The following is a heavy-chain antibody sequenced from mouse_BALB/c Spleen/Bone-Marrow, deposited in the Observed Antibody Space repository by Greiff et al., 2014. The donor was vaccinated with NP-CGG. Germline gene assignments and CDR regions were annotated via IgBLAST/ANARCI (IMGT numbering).Heavy chain of an antibody. CDR1: GFNIKDTY. CDR2: IDPANGKT. V-gene: IGHV14-3*02. D-gene: IGHD1-1*01. J-gene: IGHJ1*01. CDR3: ARYDYGWYFYV. Sequence: VQLQPSGAELVKPGASVKLSCTASGFNIKDTYMHWVKQRPEQGLEWIGRIDPANGKTKYDPKFQGKATITADTSSNTAYLPLSSLTSEDTAVYYCARYDYGWYFYVWGAGTTVTVSS.